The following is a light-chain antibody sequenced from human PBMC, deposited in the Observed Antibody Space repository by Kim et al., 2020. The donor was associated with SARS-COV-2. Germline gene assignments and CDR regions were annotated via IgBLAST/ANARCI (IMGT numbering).Light chain of an antibody. CDR1: QGIAGY. CDR3: KQYYSYPPT. V-gene: IGKV1-8*01. J-gene: IGKJ1*01. CDR2: AAS. Sequence: AIRMTQSPSSLSASTGDTVTITCRASQGIAGYLAWYQQKPGKAPKLLIYAASTLQSGVPSRLSGSGSGTDFTLTINCLQSEDFGIYYCKQYYSYPPTFGQGTKVDIK.